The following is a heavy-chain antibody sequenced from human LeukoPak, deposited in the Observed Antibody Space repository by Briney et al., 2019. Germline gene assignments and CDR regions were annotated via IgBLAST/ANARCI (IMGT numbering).Heavy chain of an antibody. V-gene: IGHV3-33*06. J-gene: IGHJ5*02. CDR1: GFTFSSYG. CDR2: IWYDGSNK. Sequence: GRSLRLSCAASGFTFSSYGMHWVRQAPGKGLEWVAVIWYDGSNKYYADSVKGRFTISRDNSKNTLYLQMNSLRAEDTAVYYCAKEMQVAVGNGFAPWAQEPWSPSPQ. CDR3: AKEMQVAVGNGFAP. D-gene: IGHD1-26*01.